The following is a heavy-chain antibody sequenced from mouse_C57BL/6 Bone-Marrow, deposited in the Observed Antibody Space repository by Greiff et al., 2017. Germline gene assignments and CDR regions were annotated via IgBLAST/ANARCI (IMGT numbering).Heavy chain of an antibody. CDR3: ARERLGREWFAY. CDR1: GYTFTSYW. V-gene: IGHV1-64*01. J-gene: IGHJ3*01. D-gene: IGHD4-1*01. CDR2: IHPNSGST. Sequence: QVQLQQPGAELVKPGASVKLSCKASGYTFTSYWMHWVKQRPGQGLEWIGMIHPNSGSTNYNEKFKSKATLAVAKSSSTAYMQLSSLTSEDSAVYYCARERLGREWFAYWGQGTLVTVSA.